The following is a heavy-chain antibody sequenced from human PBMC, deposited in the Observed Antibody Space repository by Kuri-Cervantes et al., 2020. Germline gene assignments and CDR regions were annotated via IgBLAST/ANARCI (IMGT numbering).Heavy chain of an antibody. J-gene: IGHJ5*02. CDR1: GGSFSGYF. D-gene: IGHD6-6*01. CDR3: ARSRTAARRSWFDP. CDR2: INHRGST. V-gene: IGHV4-34*01. Sequence: SQTLSLTCAVYGGSFSGYFWSWIRPPPGKGLEWIGEINHRGSTTYNASLKSRVTISLDTSKNQFSLKLSSVTAADTAVYYCARSRTAARRSWFDPWGQGTLVTVSS.